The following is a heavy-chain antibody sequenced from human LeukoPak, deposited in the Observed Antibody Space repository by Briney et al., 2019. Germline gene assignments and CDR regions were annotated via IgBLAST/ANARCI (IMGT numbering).Heavy chain of an antibody. CDR1: GYTFTGHY. D-gene: IGHD3-16*01. Sequence: ASVKVSCKASGYTFTGHYLHWVRQAPGQGLEWVGWINPKNGGSNYAQKFQGRVTMTRDTSTSTVYMELSSLRSEDTAVYYCARELGFDYWGQGTLVTVSS. CDR2: INPKNGGS. CDR3: ARELGFDY. V-gene: IGHV1-2*02. J-gene: IGHJ4*02.